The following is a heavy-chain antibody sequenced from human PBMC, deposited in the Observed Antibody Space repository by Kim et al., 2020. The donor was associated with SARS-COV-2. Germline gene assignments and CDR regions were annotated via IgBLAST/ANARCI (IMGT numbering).Heavy chain of an antibody. V-gene: IGHV3-23*01. CDR3: AKDRSNWNGNFDY. J-gene: IGHJ4*02. D-gene: IGHD1-1*01. Sequence: YGDSGKCRFTIAIDNSKNPLYLQMNSLRAEDTAVYYCAKDRSNWNGNFDYWGQGTLVTVS.